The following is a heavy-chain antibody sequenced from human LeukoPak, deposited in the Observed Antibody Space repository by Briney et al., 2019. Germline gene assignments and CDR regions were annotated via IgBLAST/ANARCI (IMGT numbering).Heavy chain of an antibody. D-gene: IGHD1-26*01. V-gene: IGHV3-23*01. CDR3: AALGVGGY. CDR2: ISGRGESI. CDR1: GFTFNSNA. Sequence: GGSLRLSCAASGFTFNSNAMSWVRQAPGKGLEWVSCISGRGESIHLADSAKGRFTISRDNSKNTLSLQMNSLRGEDTAVYYCAALGVGGYWGQGTLVTVSS. J-gene: IGHJ4*02.